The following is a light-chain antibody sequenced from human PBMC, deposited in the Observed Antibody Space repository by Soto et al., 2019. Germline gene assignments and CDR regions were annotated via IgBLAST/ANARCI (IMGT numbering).Light chain of an antibody. J-gene: IGKJ1*01. V-gene: IGKV1-5*01. CDR1: QSVNNL. Sequence: DIQMTQSPSTLASSVGDRVTITCRASQSVNNLLAWFQQKPGQAPKLLIYDASSLESGAPSRFSGSGSGTEFTISISSLQADAFATYHRQVYRRFSFGQGTKVEIK. CDR3: QVYRRFS. CDR2: DAS.